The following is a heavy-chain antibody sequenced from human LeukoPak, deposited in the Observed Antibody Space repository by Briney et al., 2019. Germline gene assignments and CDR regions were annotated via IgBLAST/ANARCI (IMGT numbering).Heavy chain of an antibody. CDR3: ARLPYSGSYYYAQ. CDR2: IYYSGST. J-gene: IGHJ4*02. Sequence: SQTLSLTCTVSGGSISSGGYYWSWIRQHPGKGLEWIGYIYYSGSTYYNPSLKSRVTISVDTSKNQFSLKLSSVTAVDTAVYYCARLPYSGSYYYAQWGQGTLVTVSS. V-gene: IGHV4-31*03. D-gene: IGHD1-26*01. CDR1: GGSISSGGYY.